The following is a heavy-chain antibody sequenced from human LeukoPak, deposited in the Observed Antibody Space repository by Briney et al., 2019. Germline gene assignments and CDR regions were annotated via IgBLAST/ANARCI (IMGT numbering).Heavy chain of an antibody. CDR2: INHSGST. D-gene: IGHD3-9*01. CDR1: GVSFSGYY. Sequence: PSETLSLTCAVYGVSFSGYYWSWLRQPPGKGLEWIGEINHSGSTNYNPSLKSRVTISVDTSKNQFSLKLSSVTAADTAVYYCARQSYDILTGSDAFDIWGQGTMVTVSS. CDR3: ARQSYDILTGSDAFDI. J-gene: IGHJ3*02. V-gene: IGHV4-34*01.